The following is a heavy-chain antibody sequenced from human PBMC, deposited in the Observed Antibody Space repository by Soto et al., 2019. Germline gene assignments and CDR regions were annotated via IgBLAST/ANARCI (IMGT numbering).Heavy chain of an antibody. V-gene: IGHV3-48*02. CDR1: GFSFSDYS. J-gene: IGHJ4*02. Sequence: LVESGGAVVYQGGSLRLSCIASGFSFSDYSMNWVRQAPGRGLQWVWYISSSSDKTYYADSGKGRFTVSRDNAKNALFLDMNSLRDDDTATYYYARLPKGSVVTAWGQGTRVTVSS. CDR2: ISSSSDKT. D-gene: IGHD2-21*02. CDR3: ARLPKGSVVTA.